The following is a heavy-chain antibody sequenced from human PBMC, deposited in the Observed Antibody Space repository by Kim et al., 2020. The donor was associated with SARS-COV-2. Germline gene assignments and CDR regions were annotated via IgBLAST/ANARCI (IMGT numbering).Heavy chain of an antibody. Sequence: GGSLRLSCTASGFIFNKRWMHWVRQVPGKGLVWVSRINPDGSGTIYADSVNGRFTMSRDNAKNTVFLKMNSLRVEDWALYFCARDREDPIGSYHPLFDLWGQGTLVTVSS. D-gene: IGHD3-3*01. CDR1: GFIFNKRW. CDR2: INPDGSGT. J-gene: IGHJ4*02. V-gene: IGHV3-74*01. CDR3: ARDREDPIGSYHPLFDL.